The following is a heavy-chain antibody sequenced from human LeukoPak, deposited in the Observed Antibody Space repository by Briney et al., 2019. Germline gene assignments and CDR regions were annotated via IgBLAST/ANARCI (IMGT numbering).Heavy chain of an antibody. CDR3: ARVLGMVRGAITFDP. CDR2: ISSGGSTI. V-gene: IGHV3-11*04. J-gene: IGHJ5*02. Sequence: GGSLRLSCAASGFTFSDYYMSWIRQAPGKGLEWVSYISSGGSTIYYADSVKGRFTISRDNAKNSMYLQVNSLRVDDTAVYYCARVLGMVRGAITFDPWGQGTLVTVSS. CDR1: GFTFSDYY. D-gene: IGHD3-10*01.